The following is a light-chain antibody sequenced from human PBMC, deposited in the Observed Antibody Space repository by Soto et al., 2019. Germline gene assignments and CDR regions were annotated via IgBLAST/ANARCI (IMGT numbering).Light chain of an antibody. J-gene: IGKJ2*01. CDR1: QTISSW. CDR3: QQYITFPST. Sequence: DIQMTQSPSTLSASVGDRVTITCRASQTISSWLAWYKQTPGKAPKLLIYKASSLETGVPSRFSGSGSGTEFTLTISSLQPDDFATYYCQQYITFPSTFGQGTKLEIK. CDR2: KAS. V-gene: IGKV1-5*03.